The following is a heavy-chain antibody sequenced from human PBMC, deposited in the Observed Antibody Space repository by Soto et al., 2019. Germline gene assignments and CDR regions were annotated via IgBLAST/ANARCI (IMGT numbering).Heavy chain of an antibody. CDR3: ARGTMIVVVPTDYYYGMDV. V-gene: IGHV3-74*01. J-gene: IGHJ6*02. Sequence: AGGSLRLSCAASGFTFSSYWVHWVRPAPGKGLVWVSRINSDGSSTSYADSVKGRFTTSRDNAKNTLYLQMNSLRAEDTAVYYCARGTMIVVVPTDYYYGMDVWGQGTTVTVSS. D-gene: IGHD3-22*01. CDR2: INSDGSST. CDR1: GFTFSSYW.